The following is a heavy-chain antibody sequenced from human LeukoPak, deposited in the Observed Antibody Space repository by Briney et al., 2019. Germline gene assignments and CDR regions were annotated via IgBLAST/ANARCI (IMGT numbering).Heavy chain of an antibody. D-gene: IGHD4/OR15-4a*01. CDR1: GGSISSSSYY. CDR2: IYYSGST. Sequence: ETLSLTCTVSGGSISSSSYYWGWIRQPPGKGLEWIGSIYYSGSTYYNPSLKSRVTISVDTSKNQFSLKLSSVTAADTAVYYCARRKGAYSYYYYYMDVWGKGTTVTVSS. J-gene: IGHJ6*03. CDR3: ARRKGAYSYYYYYMDV. V-gene: IGHV4-39*01.